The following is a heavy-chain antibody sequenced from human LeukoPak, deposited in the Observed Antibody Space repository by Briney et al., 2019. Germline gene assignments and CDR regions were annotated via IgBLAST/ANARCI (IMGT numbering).Heavy chain of an antibody. CDR1: GGSISSGSYY. CDR2: IYTSGST. J-gene: IGHJ5*02. Sequence: SQTLSLTCTVSGGSISSGSYYWSWIRQPAGKGLEWIGRIYTSGSTNYNPSLKSRVTISVDTSKNQFSLKLSSVTAADTAVYYCARAEYCSSTSCSLDWFDPWGQGTLVTVSS. CDR3: ARAEYCSSTSCSLDWFDP. V-gene: IGHV4-61*02. D-gene: IGHD2-2*01.